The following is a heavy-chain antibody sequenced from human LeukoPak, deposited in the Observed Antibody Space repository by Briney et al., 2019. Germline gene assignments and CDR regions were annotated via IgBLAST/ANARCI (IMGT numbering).Heavy chain of an antibody. V-gene: IGHV3-64D*06. CDR1: GFTFSTYA. J-gene: IGHJ4*02. D-gene: IGHD1-26*01. CDR2: VTSDGGTT. CDR3: VKVSSTVGATYFDY. Sequence: GGSLRLSCSASGFTFSTYAMHWVRQAPGEELEYISGVTSDGGTTYHADSVKGRFTISRDNSKNTLYLQMSSLRVEDAAVYYCVKVSSTVGATYFDYWGQGTLVTVSS.